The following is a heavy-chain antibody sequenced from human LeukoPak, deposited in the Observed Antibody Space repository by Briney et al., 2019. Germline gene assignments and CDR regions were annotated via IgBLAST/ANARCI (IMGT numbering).Heavy chain of an antibody. CDR1: EFSVGSNY. Sequence: GGSLRLSCAASEFSVGSNYMTWVRQAPGKGLEWVSLIYSGGSTYYADSVKGRFTISRDNSKNTLYLQMNSLRAEDTAVYYCARVPYSSSYYYYYMDVWGKGTTVTVSS. J-gene: IGHJ6*03. CDR3: ARVPYSSSYYYYYMDV. CDR2: IYSGGST. D-gene: IGHD6-6*01. V-gene: IGHV3-66*01.